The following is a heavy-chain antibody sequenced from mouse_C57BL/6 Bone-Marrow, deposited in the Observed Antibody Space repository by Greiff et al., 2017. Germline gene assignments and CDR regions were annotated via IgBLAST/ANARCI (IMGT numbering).Heavy chain of an antibody. CDR3: ARKESYGLYFDD. Sequence: QVQLQQPGAELVKPGASVKLSCKASGYTFTSYWMHWVKQRPGQGLEWIGMIHPNSGSTNYNEKFKSKATLTVDKSSSTAYMQLSSLTSEDSAVYYCARKESYGLYFDDWGQGTTLTVSS. CDR2: IHPNSGST. J-gene: IGHJ2*01. CDR1: GYTFTSYW. D-gene: IGHD3-3*01. V-gene: IGHV1-64*01.